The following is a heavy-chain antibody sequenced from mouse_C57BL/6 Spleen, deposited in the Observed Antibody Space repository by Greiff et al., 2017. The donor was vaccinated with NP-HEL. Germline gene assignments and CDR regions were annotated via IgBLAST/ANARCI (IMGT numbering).Heavy chain of an antibody. J-gene: IGHJ3*01. D-gene: IGHD2-4*01. CDR1: GYTFTSYG. Sequence: QVQLQQSGAELARPGASVKLSCKASGYTFTSYGIRWVKQRPGQGLEWIGELYPRSGNTYYNEKFKGKATLTADKSSSTAYMELRSLTSEDAAVYFCARSDYDVWGQVTLVTVAA. CDR3: ARSDYDV. CDR2: LYPRSGNT. V-gene: IGHV1-81*01.